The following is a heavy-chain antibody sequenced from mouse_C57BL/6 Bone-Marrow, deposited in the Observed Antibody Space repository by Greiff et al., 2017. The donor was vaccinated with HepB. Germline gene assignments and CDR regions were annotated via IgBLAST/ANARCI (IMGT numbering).Heavy chain of an antibody. CDR1: GYTFTSYW. CDR3: ARNYGSSYDY. D-gene: IGHD1-1*01. CDR2: IDPSDSYT. J-gene: IGHJ2*01. V-gene: IGHV1-59*01. Sequence: QVQLKQPGAELVRPGTSVKLSCKASGYTFTSYWMHWVKQRPGQGLEWIGVIDPSDSYTNYNQKFKGKATLTVDTSSSTAYMQLSSLTSEDSAVYYCARNYGSSYDYWGQGTTLTVSS.